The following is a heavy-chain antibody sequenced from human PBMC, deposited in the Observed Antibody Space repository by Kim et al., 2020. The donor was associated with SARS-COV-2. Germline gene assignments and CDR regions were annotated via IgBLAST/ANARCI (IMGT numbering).Heavy chain of an antibody. Sequence: SETLSLTCTVSGGSISSYYWSWIRQPPGKGLEWIGYIYYSGSTNYNPSLKSRVTISVDTSKNQFSLKLSSVTAADTAVYYCARGRTVVTGLDYWGQGTLV. D-gene: IGHD2-15*01. J-gene: IGHJ4*02. CDR1: GGSISSYY. CDR2: IYYSGST. V-gene: IGHV4-59*01. CDR3: ARGRTVVTGLDY.